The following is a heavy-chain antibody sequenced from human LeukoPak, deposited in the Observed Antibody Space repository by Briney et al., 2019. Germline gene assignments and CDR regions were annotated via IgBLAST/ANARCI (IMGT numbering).Heavy chain of an antibody. CDR2: IIPILGIA. Sequence: SVKVSCKASGGTFSSYTIGWVRQAPGQGLEWMGRIIPILGIANYAQKFQGRVTITADKSTSTAYMELSSLRSEDTAVYYCAREYYSSGSYSFYYYYGMDVWGQGTTVTVSS. CDR3: AREYYSSGSYSFYYYYGMDV. V-gene: IGHV1-69*04. J-gene: IGHJ6*02. D-gene: IGHD3-10*01. CDR1: GGTFSSYT.